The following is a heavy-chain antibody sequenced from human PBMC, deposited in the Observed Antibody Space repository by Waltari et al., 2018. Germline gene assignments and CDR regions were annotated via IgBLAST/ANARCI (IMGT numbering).Heavy chain of an antibody. CDR2: IYYSRST. D-gene: IGHD3-3*01. V-gene: IGHV4-59*01. CDR3: VRGDFWSGYYDY. J-gene: IGHJ4*02. Sequence: QVQLQESGPGLVKPSATLSLTRPVSGGPIRSYYWSWLRQPPGKGLEWIGYIYYSRSTNYHPSLKSRVTISVDTSKNQFSLKLSSVTAADTAVYYCVRGDFWSGYYDYWGQGTLVTVSS. CDR1: GGPIRSYY.